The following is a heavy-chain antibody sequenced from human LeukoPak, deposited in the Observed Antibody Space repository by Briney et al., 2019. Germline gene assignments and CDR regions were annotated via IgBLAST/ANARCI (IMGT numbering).Heavy chain of an antibody. D-gene: IGHD6-13*01. V-gene: IGHV3-13*01. CDR1: GFTFSTYD. CDR2: IGTGGDT. J-gene: IGHJ4*02. CDR3: AKDRGRYSSSWFFDY. Sequence: GGSLRLSCAASGFTFSTYDMHWVRQATGKGLEWVSAIGTGGDTYYPDSVKGRFTISRDNSKNTLYLQMNSLRAEDTAVYYCAKDRGRYSSSWFFDYWGQGTLVTVSS.